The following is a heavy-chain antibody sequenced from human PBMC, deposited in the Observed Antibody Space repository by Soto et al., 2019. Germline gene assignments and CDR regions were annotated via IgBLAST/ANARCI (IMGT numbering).Heavy chain of an antibody. CDR2: IYYSGST. V-gene: IGHV4-39*02. CDR3: ARRLEYSSSSDATNYYMDV. D-gene: IGHD6-6*01. CDR1: GGSISSSSYY. Sequence: QLQLQESGPGLVKPSETLSLTCTVSGGSISSSSYYWGWIRQPPGKGLEWIGSIYYSGSTYYNPSLKSRVTIAVVTSKNHFSLKLSSVTAADTAVYYCARRLEYSSSSDATNYYMDVWGKGTTVTVSS. J-gene: IGHJ6*03.